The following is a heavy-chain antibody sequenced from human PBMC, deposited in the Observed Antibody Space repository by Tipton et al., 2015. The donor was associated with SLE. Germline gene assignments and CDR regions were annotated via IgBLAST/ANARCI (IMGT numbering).Heavy chain of an antibody. J-gene: IGHJ4*02. D-gene: IGHD3-16*01. V-gene: IGHV4-31*03. CDR2: IYYSGST. CDR1: GGSIGSGGYY. CDR3: AGAVCRNYFDY. Sequence: TLSLTCTVSGGSIGSGGYYWSWIRQHPGKGLEWIGYIYYSGSTYYNPSLKSRVTIPVDTSKNQLSLKLSSVTAADTAVYYCAGAVCRNYFDYWGQGTLVTVSS.